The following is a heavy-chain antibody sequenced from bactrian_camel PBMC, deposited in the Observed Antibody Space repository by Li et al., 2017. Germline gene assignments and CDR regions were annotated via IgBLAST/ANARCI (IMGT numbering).Heavy chain of an antibody. CDR3: RGYSDGNAAVVY. CDR1: GFTYSPCT. CDR2: INSDGSV. V-gene: IGHV3S9*01. Sequence: QLVESGGGSVQAGGSLRLSCAASGFTYSPCTMGWYRQAPGQGRGLISTINSDGSVYYADSVKGRFTISQDNNAKNTVHLQMNSLKTEDTAMYYCRGYSDGNAAVVYWGQGTQVTVS. D-gene: IGHD2*01. J-gene: IGHJ4*01.